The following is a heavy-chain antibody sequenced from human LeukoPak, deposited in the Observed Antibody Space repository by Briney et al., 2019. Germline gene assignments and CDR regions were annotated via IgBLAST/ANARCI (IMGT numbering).Heavy chain of an antibody. CDR1: GFTFSNYW. Sequence: GGSLRLSCAASGFTFSNYWMHWVRQVPGKGLVWVSRINDDGSAAFYADSVKGRFTISRDNAKNTLFLQINSLRAEDTAVYYCAREILAPGKTHDYWGQGTLVSVSS. CDR3: AREILAPGKTHDY. CDR2: INDDGSAA. D-gene: IGHD1-26*01. V-gene: IGHV3-74*01. J-gene: IGHJ4*02.